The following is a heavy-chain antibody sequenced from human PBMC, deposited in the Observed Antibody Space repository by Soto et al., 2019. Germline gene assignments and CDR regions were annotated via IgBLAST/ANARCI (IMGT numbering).Heavy chain of an antibody. Sequence: QLQLQESGPGLVKPSETLSLTCTVSGGSVSSSNYYWGWIRQSPGKGLEWIGSIYYSGSTYYNPSLESRFTISVDKSKNQFSLKVISVTAADTAVYYGARLEGLATISYYFDYWGQGTLVTVSS. CDR1: GGSVSSSNYY. CDR2: IYYSGST. CDR3: ARLEGLATISYYFDY. V-gene: IGHV4-39*01. J-gene: IGHJ4*02. D-gene: IGHD3-9*01.